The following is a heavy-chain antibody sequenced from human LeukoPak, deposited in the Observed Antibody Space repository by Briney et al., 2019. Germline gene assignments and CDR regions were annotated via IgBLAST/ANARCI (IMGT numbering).Heavy chain of an antibody. CDR2: INHSGST. Sequence: SETLSLTCAVYGGSFSGYYWSWIRQPPGKGLGWIGEINHSGSTNYNPSLKSRVTISVDTSKNLFSLKLSSVTAADTAVYYCARSYYYGSGSPPSTQTFDIWGQGTMVTVSS. J-gene: IGHJ3*02. D-gene: IGHD3-10*01. CDR3: ARSYYYGSGSPPSTQTFDI. V-gene: IGHV4-34*01. CDR1: GGSFSGYY.